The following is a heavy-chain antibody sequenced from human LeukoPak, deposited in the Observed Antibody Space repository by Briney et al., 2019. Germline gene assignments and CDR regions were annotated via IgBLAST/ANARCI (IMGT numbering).Heavy chain of an antibody. CDR1: GGSFSGYY. Sequence: SETLSLTCAVYGGSFSGYYWSWLRQPPGKGLEWIGEINHSGSTYYNPSLRSRLTISVDTSKNQFSLKLSSVTAADTAVYYCARDNRDDYYDSSGFFGAFDIWGQGTMVTVSS. D-gene: IGHD3-22*01. CDR2: INHSGST. J-gene: IGHJ3*02. CDR3: ARDNRDDYYDSSGFFGAFDI. V-gene: IGHV4-34*09.